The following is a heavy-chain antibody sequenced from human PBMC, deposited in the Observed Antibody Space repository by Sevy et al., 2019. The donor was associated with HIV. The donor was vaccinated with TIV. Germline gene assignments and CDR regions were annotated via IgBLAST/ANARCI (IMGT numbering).Heavy chain of an antibody. CDR1: GFTFSNYA. V-gene: IGHV3-23*01. CDR2: ISGSTGTT. Sequence: GGSLRLSCAASGFTFSNYAMTWFRQAPGKGLEWVSCISGSTGTTYYADSVKGRFTISRDNSKNTLYLQMNSLRAEDTAVYSCAKDTGSGRIYFDSWGQRTPVTVSS. J-gene: IGHJ4*02. D-gene: IGHD3-10*01. CDR3: AKDTGSGRIYFDS.